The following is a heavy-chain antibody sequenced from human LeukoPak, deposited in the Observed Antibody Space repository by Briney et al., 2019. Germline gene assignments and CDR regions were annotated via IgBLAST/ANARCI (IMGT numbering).Heavy chain of an antibody. CDR3: ARVRADYSSPTEENYYYYMDV. D-gene: IGHD6-13*01. CDR2: IYYSGST. CDR1: GGSISSSSYY. J-gene: IGHJ6*03. V-gene: IGHV4-61*05. Sequence: NASETLSLTCTVSGGSISSSSYYWGWIRQPPGKGLEWIGYIYYSGSTNYNPSLKSRVTISVDTSKNQFSLKLSSVTAADTAVYYCARVRADYSSPTEENYYYYMDVWGKGTTVTVSS.